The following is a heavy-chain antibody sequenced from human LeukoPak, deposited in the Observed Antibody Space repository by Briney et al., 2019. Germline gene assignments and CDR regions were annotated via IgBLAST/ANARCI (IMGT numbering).Heavy chain of an antibody. V-gene: IGHV3-30*02. CDR2: IRYDGTNR. CDR1: GFTFSSYG. D-gene: IGHD6-6*01. CDR3: VKVRAARPTTYYYMDV. J-gene: IGHJ6*03. Sequence: GGSLRLACAASGFTFSSYGMHWVRQAPGKGREWVAFIRYDGTNRFYADSGKGRFTISRDNSKNTLYLQMNSLRGDDTAVYYCVKVRAARPTTYYYMDVWGKGTTVTVSS.